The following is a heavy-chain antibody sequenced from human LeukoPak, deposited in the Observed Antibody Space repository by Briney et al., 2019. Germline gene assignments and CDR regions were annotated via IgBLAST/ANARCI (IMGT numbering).Heavy chain of an antibody. CDR2: INPNSGGT. CDR3: ARDVGSGWYDY. Sequence: ASVKVSCKASGYTFTSYYMHWVRQAPGQGLEWMGWINPNSGGTNYAQKFQGWVTMTRDTSISTAYMELSRLRSDDTAVYYCARDVGSGWYDYWGQGTLVTVSS. J-gene: IGHJ4*02. CDR1: GYTFTSYY. D-gene: IGHD6-19*01. V-gene: IGHV1-2*04.